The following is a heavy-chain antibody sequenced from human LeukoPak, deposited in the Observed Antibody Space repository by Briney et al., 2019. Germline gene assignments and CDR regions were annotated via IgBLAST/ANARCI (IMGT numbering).Heavy chain of an antibody. J-gene: IGHJ4*02. CDR1: GGSISSGSYY. CDR2: IYTSGST. Sequence: PSETLSLTCTVPGGSISSGSYYWSWIRQPAGKGLEWIGRIYTSGSTNYNPSLKSRVTISVDTSKNQFSLKLSSVTAADTAVYYCARVAPSITIFGVVISYYFDYWGQGTLVTVSS. D-gene: IGHD3-3*01. CDR3: ARVAPSITIFGVVISYYFDY. V-gene: IGHV4-61*02.